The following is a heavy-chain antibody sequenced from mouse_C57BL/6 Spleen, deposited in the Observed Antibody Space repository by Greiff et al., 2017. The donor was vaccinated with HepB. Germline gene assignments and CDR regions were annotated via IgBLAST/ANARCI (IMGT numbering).Heavy chain of an antibody. J-gene: IGHJ2*01. D-gene: IGHD1-1*01. V-gene: IGHV14-1*01. CDR1: GFNIKDYY. CDR2: IDPEDGDT. CDR3: TRDYYGSYYFDY. Sequence: VQLQQSGAELVRPGASVKLSCTASGFNIKDYYMHWVKQRPEQGLEWTGRIDPEDGDTEYAPKFQGKATMTADTSSNTAYLQLSSLTSEDTAVYYCTRDYYGSYYFDYWGQGTTLTVSS.